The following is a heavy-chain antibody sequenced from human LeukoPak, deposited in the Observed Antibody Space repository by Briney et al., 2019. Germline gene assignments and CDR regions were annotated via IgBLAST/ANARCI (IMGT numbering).Heavy chain of an antibody. CDR3: AKGAHYYYYMDV. J-gene: IGHJ6*03. V-gene: IGHV3-30*18. Sequence: GRSLRLSCAASGFTFSSYGMHWVRQAPGKGLEWVAVISYDGSNKYYADSVKGRFTISRDNSKNTLYLQMNSLRAEDTAVYYCAKGAHYYYYMDVWGKGTTVTVSS. CDR2: ISYDGSNK. CDR1: GFTFSSYG. D-gene: IGHD1-26*01.